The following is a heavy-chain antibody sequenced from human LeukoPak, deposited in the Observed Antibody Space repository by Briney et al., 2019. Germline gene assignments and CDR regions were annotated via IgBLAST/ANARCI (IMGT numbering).Heavy chain of an antibody. J-gene: IGHJ6*03. CDR3: ATQDEDCTNGVCYKPSYAYYYYVDV. CDR1: GFTFSSYW. Sequence: PGGSLRLSCAASGFTFSSYWMSWVRQAPGKGLEWVANIKRDGSEKYYVDSVKGRFTISRDNAKNSLYLQMNSLRAEDTAVYYCATQDEDCTNGVCYKPSYAYYYYVDVWGKGTTVTVSS. CDR2: IKRDGSEK. D-gene: IGHD2-8*01. V-gene: IGHV3-7*01.